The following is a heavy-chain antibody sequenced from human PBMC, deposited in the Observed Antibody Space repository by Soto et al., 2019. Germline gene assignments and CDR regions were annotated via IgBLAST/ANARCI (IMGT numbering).Heavy chain of an antibody. CDR3: ARTIVVVVAATTFTFDL. V-gene: IGHV1-18*01. Sequence: ASVKVSCKASGYTFTSYGISWVRQAPGQGLEWMGWISAYNGNKNYAQKLQGRVTMTTDTSTSTAYMELRSLRSDDTAVYHCARTIVVVVAATTFTFDLWGQGILVTVSS. CDR2: ISAYNGNK. CDR1: GYTFTSYG. D-gene: IGHD2-15*01. J-gene: IGHJ5*02.